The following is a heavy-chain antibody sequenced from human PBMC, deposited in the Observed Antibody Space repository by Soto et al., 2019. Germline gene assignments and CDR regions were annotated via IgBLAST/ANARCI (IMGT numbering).Heavy chain of an antibody. CDR2: IYWDDDK. J-gene: IGHJ4*02. CDR3: AHRGPRESLFDD. V-gene: IGHV2-5*02. Sequence: QITLKESGPTLVKPTQTLTLTCTFSGFSLSAGGVGVGWIRQPPGKALECLALIYWDDDKRYSPSLKSRHTITKDTSKKQVVLTMTNMDPMDTATYCCAHRGPRESLFDDWSQGTLVTVSS. CDR1: GFSLSAGGVG.